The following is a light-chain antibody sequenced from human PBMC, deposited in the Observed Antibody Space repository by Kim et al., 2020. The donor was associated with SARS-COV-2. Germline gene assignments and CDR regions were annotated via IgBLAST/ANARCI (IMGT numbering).Light chain of an antibody. CDR3: SAWDSRFSVSV. CDR2: RDN. Sequence: QTATLTCTGDGYNVGYGGSAWRRRHQGHPPKPLVHRDNHRPSGSAERFSAARSGDTASLTITGLQPEDEADYYCSAWDSRFSVSVFGGETKVTVL. CDR1: GYNVGYGG. J-gene: IGLJ3*02. V-gene: IGLV10-54*01.